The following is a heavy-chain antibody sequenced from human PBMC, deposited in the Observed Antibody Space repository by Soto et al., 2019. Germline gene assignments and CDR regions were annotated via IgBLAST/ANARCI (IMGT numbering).Heavy chain of an antibody. V-gene: IGHV4-59*08. Sequence: SETLSLTCTVSGGSISSYYWSWIRQPPGKGLEWIGYIYYSGSTNYNPSLKSRVTISVDTSKNQFSLKLSSVTAADTAVYYCAGVYCSGGSCYLEGGVADYYYYMDVWGKGTTVTVSS. D-gene: IGHD2-15*01. CDR3: AGVYCSGGSCYLEGGVADYYYYMDV. CDR1: GGSISSYY. J-gene: IGHJ6*03. CDR2: IYYSGST.